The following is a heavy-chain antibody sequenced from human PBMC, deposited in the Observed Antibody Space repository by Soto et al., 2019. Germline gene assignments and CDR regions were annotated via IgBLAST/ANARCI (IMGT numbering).Heavy chain of an antibody. D-gene: IGHD2-8*01. Sequence: QVQLVQSGAEVKKPGASVKVSCKASGYTFTSYYMHWVRQAPGQGLEWMGIINPSGGSTSYAQKFQGRVTMTRDTSTSTVYMELSSLRSEDTAVYYCAREPSGYCTNGVCYSGVGWFDPWGQGTLVTVSS. CDR2: INPSGGST. V-gene: IGHV1-46*01. J-gene: IGHJ5*02. CDR1: GYTFTSYY. CDR3: AREPSGYCTNGVCYSGVGWFDP.